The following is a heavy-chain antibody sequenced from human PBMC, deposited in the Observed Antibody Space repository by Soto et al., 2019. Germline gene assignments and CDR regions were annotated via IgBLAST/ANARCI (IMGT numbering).Heavy chain of an antibody. D-gene: IGHD3-10*01. V-gene: IGHV3-53*04. J-gene: IGHJ4*02. CDR3: VRGRYGSEIH. Sequence: EVRLVESGGGLVQPGGSLRLSCAASGFTVSSNYMTWVRQAPGKGLEWVSLVYSGGATHYAASVKGRFTISTHSSQNTLFLQMNSLRTADTATYYCVRGRYGSEIHWGQGTKVTVSS. CDR2: VYSGGAT. CDR1: GFTVSSNY.